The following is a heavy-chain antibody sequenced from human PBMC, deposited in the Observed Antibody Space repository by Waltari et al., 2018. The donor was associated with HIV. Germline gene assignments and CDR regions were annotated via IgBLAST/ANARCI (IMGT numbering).Heavy chain of an antibody. Sequence: QVQLVESGGGVVQPGRSLRLSCAASGFTFRSYGRNGVRQAQGKGGEWVAIKYNDGRKKEDADPGKGRFTISRENSKNKLYGQRKDQRAEDTAVYYWARAWKGRGDGRDVWGQGTTVTVAS. CDR2: KYNDGRKK. D-gene: IGHD1-1*01. V-gene: IGHV3-33*01. CDR1: GFTFRSYG. J-gene: IGHJ6*02. CDR3: ARAWKGRGDGRDV.